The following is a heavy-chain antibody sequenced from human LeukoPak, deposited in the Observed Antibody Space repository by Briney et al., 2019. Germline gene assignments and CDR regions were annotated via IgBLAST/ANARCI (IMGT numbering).Heavy chain of an antibody. Sequence: PGGSLRLSCAASGFTFSSYAMSWVRQAPGKGLEWVSAISGSGGSTYYADSVKGRFTISRDNSKNTLYLQMNSLRAEDTAVYYCAKDGGGDYYDSSGYLGFDYWGQGTLVTVSS. CDR3: AKDGGGDYYDSSGYLGFDY. V-gene: IGHV3-23*01. J-gene: IGHJ4*02. CDR2: ISGSGGST. CDR1: GFTFSSYA. D-gene: IGHD3-22*01.